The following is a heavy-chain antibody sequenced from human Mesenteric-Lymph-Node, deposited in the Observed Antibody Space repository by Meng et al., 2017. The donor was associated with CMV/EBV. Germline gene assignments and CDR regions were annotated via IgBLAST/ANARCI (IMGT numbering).Heavy chain of an antibody. V-gene: IGHV4-59*08. D-gene: IGHD3-3*01. J-gene: IGHJ4*02. CDR3: ARQRDYDFWSGYYNYFDY. CDR1: GGSISSYY. CDR2: IYYTGST. Sequence: SETLSLTCTVSGGSISSYYWSWIRQPPGKGLEWIGYIYYTGSTKYNPSLKSRVTISVDTSKNQFSLKLSSVTAADTAVYYCARQRDYDFWSGYYNYFDYWGQGTLVTVSS.